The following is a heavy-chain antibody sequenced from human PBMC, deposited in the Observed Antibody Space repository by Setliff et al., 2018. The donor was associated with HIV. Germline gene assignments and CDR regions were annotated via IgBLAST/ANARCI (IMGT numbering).Heavy chain of an antibody. CDR3: ARLAYGGSYFDH. CDR1: GNTFTGYW. V-gene: IGHV5-51*01. Sequence: PGESLKISCKGSGNTFTGYWFGWVRQMPGKGLEWMGMIYPSDSKTRYSPSFQGQVTISVDKSSNTAYLQWSSLKASDTAIYYCARLAYGGSYFDHWGHGTLVTV. CDR2: IYPSDSKT. J-gene: IGHJ4*01. D-gene: IGHD4-17*01.